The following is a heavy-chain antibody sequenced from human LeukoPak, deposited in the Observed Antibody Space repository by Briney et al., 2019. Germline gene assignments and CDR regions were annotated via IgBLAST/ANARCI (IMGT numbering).Heavy chain of an antibody. J-gene: IGHJ4*02. CDR1: GFTFSDFG. V-gene: IGHV3-30*02. CDR2: IRRDGDVI. CDR3: AKDFIRILALIPWDY. Sequence: GGSLRLSCEASGFTFSDFGMHWVRQAPGKGLEWVAFIRRDGDVICYADSVKGRFTTSRDNSRNMVYLQLNSLRPEDTAIYYCAKDFIRILALIPWDYWGQGTLVTVSP. D-gene: IGHD2-21*01.